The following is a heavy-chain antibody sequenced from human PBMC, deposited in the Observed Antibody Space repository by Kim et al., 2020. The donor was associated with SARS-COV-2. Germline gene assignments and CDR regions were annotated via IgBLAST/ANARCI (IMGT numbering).Heavy chain of an antibody. D-gene: IGHD6-19*01. V-gene: IGHV4-39*01. Sequence: SETLSLTCTVSGGSISSSSYYWGWIRQPPGKGLEWIGSIYYSGSTYYNPSLKSRVTISVDTSKNQFSLKLSSVTAADTAVYYCASEIVVAGRAFDYWGQGTLVTVSS. J-gene: IGHJ4*02. CDR3: ASEIVVAGRAFDY. CDR2: IYYSGST. CDR1: GGSISSSSYY.